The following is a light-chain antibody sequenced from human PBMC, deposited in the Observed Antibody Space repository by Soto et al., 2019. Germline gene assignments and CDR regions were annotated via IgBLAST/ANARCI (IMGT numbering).Light chain of an antibody. Sequence: QSVLTQPPSVSAAPGQKVTISCSGSSSNIGNNYVSWYQQLPGTAPKLLIYDNNKRPSGIPDRFSGSKSGTSATLGITGLQTGDVADYYCGTWDSSLSAGVFGTGTKVTVL. J-gene: IGLJ1*01. V-gene: IGLV1-51*01. CDR3: GTWDSSLSAGV. CDR1: SSNIGNNY. CDR2: DNN.